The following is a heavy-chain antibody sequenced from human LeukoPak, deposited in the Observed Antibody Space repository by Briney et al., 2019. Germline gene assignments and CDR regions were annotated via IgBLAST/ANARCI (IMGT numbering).Heavy chain of an antibody. CDR2: ISWNSGSI. V-gene: IGHV3-9*01. D-gene: IGHD3-10*01. CDR1: GFTFDDYA. CDR3: ARVMVRGVINRNWFDP. J-gene: IGHJ5*02. Sequence: PGGSLRLSCAASGFTFDDYAMHWVRQAPGKGLEWVSGISWNSGSIGYADSVKGRFTISRDNAKNLLYLQMNSLRAEDTAVYYCARVMVRGVINRNWFDPWGQGTLVTVSS.